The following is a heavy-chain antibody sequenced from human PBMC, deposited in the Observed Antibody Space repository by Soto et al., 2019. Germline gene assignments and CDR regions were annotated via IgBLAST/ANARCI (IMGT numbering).Heavy chain of an antibody. CDR3: ATWIAVAGAW. CDR1: GYSFTTYW. Sequence: ESLKISCKGSGYSFTTYWIGWVRQMPGKGLEWMGIIYPHDSDTRYSPSFQGQVTISADKSISTAYLHWSSLKASDTAMYYCATWIAVAGAWWGQGTLVTVSS. J-gene: IGHJ4*02. CDR2: IYPHDSDT. V-gene: IGHV5-51*01. D-gene: IGHD6-19*01.